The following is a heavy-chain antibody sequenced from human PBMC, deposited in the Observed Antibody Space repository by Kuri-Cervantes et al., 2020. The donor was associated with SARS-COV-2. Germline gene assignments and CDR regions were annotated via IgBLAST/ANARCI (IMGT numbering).Heavy chain of an antibody. Sequence: LSLTCAASGFTFEDYAMSWVRQAPGKGLEWVSSISSSSSYIYYADSVKGRFTISRDNAKNSLYLQMNSLRAEDTAVYYCARDRSRLMDVWGKGTTVTVSS. CDR2: ISSSSSYI. J-gene: IGHJ6*04. CDR3: ARDRSRLMDV. V-gene: IGHV3-21*01. D-gene: IGHD6-25*01. CDR1: GFTFEDYA.